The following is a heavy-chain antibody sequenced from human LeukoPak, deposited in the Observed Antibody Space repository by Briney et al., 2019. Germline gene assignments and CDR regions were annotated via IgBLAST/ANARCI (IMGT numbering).Heavy chain of an antibody. D-gene: IGHD6-13*01. CDR1: GFTFSSYG. J-gene: IGHJ1*01. CDR2: ISYDGSNK. CDR3: AGGPRIAAGRFQH. Sequence: GRSLRLSCAASGFTFSSYGMHWVRQAPGKGLEWVAVISYDGSNKYYADSVKGRFTISRDNSKNTLYLQMNSLRAEDTAVYYCAGGPRIAAGRFQHWGQGTLVTVSS. V-gene: IGHV3-30*03.